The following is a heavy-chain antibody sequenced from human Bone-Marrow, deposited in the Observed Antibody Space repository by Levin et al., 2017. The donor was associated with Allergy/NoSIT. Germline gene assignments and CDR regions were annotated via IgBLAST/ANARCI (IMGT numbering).Heavy chain of an antibody. D-gene: IGHD3-3*01. CDR1: GFTFSSYS. Sequence: GESLKISCTASGFTFSSYSMNWVRQAPGKGLEWVSAITSRGSYIYYADSVKGRFTISRDNAKNSLYLQLNSLSAEDTAIYYCAREKLEMSSCFDYWGQGTLVTVSS. CDR3: AREKLEMSSCFDY. V-gene: IGHV3-21*01. J-gene: IGHJ4*02. CDR2: ITSRGSYI.